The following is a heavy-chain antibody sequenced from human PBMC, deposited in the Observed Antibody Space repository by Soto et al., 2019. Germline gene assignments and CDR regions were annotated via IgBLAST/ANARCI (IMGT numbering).Heavy chain of an antibody. CDR3: AVPGRGDFDY. CDR1: GSSIGTNNW. CDR2: VYHSGTT. J-gene: IGHJ4*02. V-gene: IGHV4-4*02. Sequence: XETLSLTCAVSGSSIGTNNWWSWVRQPPGKGLEWIGEVYHSGTTNCNPSLKSRVTISIDKSKNQFSLTLTSMTAADTALYYCAVPGRGDFDYWSQGTLVTAPQ. D-gene: IGHD5-12*01.